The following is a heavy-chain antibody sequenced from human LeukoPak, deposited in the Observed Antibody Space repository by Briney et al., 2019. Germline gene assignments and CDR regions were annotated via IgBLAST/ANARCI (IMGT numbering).Heavy chain of an antibody. CDR2: ISGSGGST. CDR3: AKLKAYCSSTSCYARGNWFDP. CDR1: GFTFSSYG. J-gene: IGHJ5*02. D-gene: IGHD2-2*01. Sequence: GGSLRLSCAASGFTFSSYGMSWVRQAPGKGLEWVSAISGSGGSTYYADSVKGRFTISRDNSKNTLYLQMNSLRAEDTAVYYCAKLKAYCSSTSCYARGNWFDPWGQGTLVTVSS. V-gene: IGHV3-23*01.